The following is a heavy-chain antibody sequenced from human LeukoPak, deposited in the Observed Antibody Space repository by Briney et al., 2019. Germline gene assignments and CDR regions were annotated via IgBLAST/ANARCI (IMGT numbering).Heavy chain of an antibody. Sequence: PGGSLRLSCAVSGFTFSDHRMDWVRQVPGKGLQWVGRSTDKLYSYTTEYAASVKGRFTISRADSENSLYLQMNSLKTEDTAVYYCVRAGGTRGCDIWGQGTMVTVSS. CDR2: STDKLYSYTT. J-gene: IGHJ3*02. CDR1: GFTFSDHR. D-gene: IGHD2-15*01. V-gene: IGHV3-72*01. CDR3: VRAGGTRGCDI.